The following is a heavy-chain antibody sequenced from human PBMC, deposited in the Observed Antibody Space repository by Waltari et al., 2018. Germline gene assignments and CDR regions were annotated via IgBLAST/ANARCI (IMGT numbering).Heavy chain of an antibody. CDR2: INPKNGDT. V-gene: IGHV1-2*06. Sequence: LVQSGAEVKKPGASVKVSCKASGYPFTGYAILWVRQAPGQGLEWMGRINPKNGDTHSAQKFQGRVAMTTDTSTNTAFMELHSLRSDDTAVYYCLRDSSGSHFDYWGQGTLVTVSS. CDR1: GYPFTGYA. CDR3: LRDSSGSHFDY. D-gene: IGHD3-22*01. J-gene: IGHJ4*02.